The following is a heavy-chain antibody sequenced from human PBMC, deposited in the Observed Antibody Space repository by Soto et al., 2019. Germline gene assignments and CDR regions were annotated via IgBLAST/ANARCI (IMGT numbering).Heavy chain of an antibody. CDR1: GGSISSGGYY. J-gene: IGHJ5*02. D-gene: IGHD3-10*01. CDR3: ARDSGSSSYNWFDP. CDR2: IYYSGST. Sequence: KPSETLSLTCTVSGGSISSGGYYWSWIRQHPGKGLEWIGYIYYSGSTYYNPSLKSRVTISVDTSKNQFSLKLSSVTAADTAVYYCARDSGSSSYNWFDPWGQGTLVTVSS. V-gene: IGHV4-31*03.